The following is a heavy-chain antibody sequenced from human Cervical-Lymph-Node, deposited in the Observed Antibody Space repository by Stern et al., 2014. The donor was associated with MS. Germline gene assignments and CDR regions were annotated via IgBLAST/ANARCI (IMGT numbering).Heavy chain of an antibody. CDR2: ISGSSGVT. CDR3: ASPNDYSNYVPFDS. CDR1: GFTFSSYS. V-gene: IGHV3-23*04. Sequence: EVQLVESGGGLVQPGGSLRLSCAASGFTFSSYSMSWVRQAPGKGLEWVSAISGSSGVTYYADSVKGRFTISRDNSKNTLYLQMNSLRVEDTALYYCASPNDYSNYVPFDSWGQGTLVTVSS. J-gene: IGHJ4*02. D-gene: IGHD4-11*01.